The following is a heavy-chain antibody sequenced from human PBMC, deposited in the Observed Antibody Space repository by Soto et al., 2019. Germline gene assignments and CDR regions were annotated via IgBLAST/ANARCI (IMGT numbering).Heavy chain of an antibody. CDR3: ARYCSGGSCYSFRSYYYGMDV. D-gene: IGHD2-15*01. V-gene: IGHV3-48*02. CDR2: ISSSSSTI. J-gene: IGHJ6*02. CDR1: GFTFSSYI. Sequence: SGGSLRLSCAAAGFTFSSYIMNWVRQAPGKGLEWVSYISSSSSTIYYADSVKGRFTISRDNAKNSLYLQMNSLTDEDTAVYYCARYCSGGSCYSFRSYYYGMDVWGQGTTVTVSS.